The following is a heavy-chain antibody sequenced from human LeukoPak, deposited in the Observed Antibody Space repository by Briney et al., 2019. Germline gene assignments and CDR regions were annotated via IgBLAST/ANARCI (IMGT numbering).Heavy chain of an antibody. CDR3: AREVRGCYFNY. D-gene: IGHD3-22*01. CDR1: GFVVSSNY. CDR2: ISSGGNT. V-gene: IGHV3-53*01. Sequence: GGSLRLSCAASGFVVSSNYMSWVRQAPGKGLEWVSVISSGGNTYYADSVKGRFTISRDISKNTLYLQMNGLRAEDTAVYYCAREVRGCYFNYWGQGTLVTVSS. J-gene: IGHJ4*02.